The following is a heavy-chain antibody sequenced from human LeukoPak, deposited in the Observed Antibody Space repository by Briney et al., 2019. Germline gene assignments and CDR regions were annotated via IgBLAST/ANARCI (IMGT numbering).Heavy chain of an antibody. D-gene: IGHD6-25*01. Sequence: PRGSLRLSCAASGFTFSNYAMSWVRQAPGKALEWVSAITSGGGTTYYAGSVKGRFTISRDNSKNTLYLQMNSLRAEDTAVYYCARDPPRAAWVFDYWGQGTLVNVSS. CDR1: GFTFSNYA. V-gene: IGHV3-23*01. J-gene: IGHJ4*02. CDR3: ARDPPRAAWVFDY. CDR2: ITSGGGTT.